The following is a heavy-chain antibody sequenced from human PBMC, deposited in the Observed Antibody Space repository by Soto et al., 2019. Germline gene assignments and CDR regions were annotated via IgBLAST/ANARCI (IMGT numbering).Heavy chain of an antibody. Sequence: QLQLQESGPGLVKPSQSLSLTCSVSGGSFSSSGYYWSWIRQPPGKGLEWIGYILYSGTAYYNPSLKSRFTISIDTSKYQFSLRLTSGTAADTAVYYCARWLGGDRGSYYRSMDVLGQGTTVTVSS. V-gene: IGHV4-30-4*08. J-gene: IGHJ6*02. CDR2: ILYSGTA. D-gene: IGHD5-12*01. CDR1: GGSFSSSGYY. CDR3: ARWLGGDRGSYYRSMDV.